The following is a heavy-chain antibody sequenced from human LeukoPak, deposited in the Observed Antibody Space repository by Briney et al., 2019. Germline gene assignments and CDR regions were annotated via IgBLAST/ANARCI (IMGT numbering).Heavy chain of an antibody. J-gene: IGHJ4*02. CDR1: GGTFSSYA. D-gene: IGHD6-13*01. CDR2: IIPIFGTA. Sequence: ASVKVACKASGGTFSSYAISWVRQAPGQGLEWMGGIIPIFGTANYAQKFQGRVTITADESTSTAYMELSSLRPEDTAVYYCAGGYSSSWYPRPPFFDYWGQGTLVTVSS. CDR3: AGGYSSSWYPRPPFFDY. V-gene: IGHV1-69*13.